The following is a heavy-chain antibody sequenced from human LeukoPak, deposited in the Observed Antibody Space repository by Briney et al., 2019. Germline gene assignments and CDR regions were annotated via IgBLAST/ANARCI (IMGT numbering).Heavy chain of an antibody. CDR1: GGSISSGGYY. J-gene: IGHJ5*02. Sequence: SVTLSLTCTVSGGSISSGGYYWSWIRQHPGKGLEWIGYIYYSGSTYYNPSLKSRVTISVDTSKNQFSLKLSSVTAADTAVYYCARDRRDGYKYNWFDPWGQGTLVTVSS. D-gene: IGHD5-24*01. CDR2: IYYSGST. V-gene: IGHV4-31*03. CDR3: ARDRRDGYKYNWFDP.